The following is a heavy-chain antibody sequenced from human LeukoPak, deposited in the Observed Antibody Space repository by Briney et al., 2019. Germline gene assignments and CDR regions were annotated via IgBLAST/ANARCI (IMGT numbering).Heavy chain of an antibody. J-gene: IGHJ5*02. CDR3: ARVVSSDIVVVVAATRLAEFDP. D-gene: IGHD2-15*01. CDR1: GYTFTSYG. CDR2: ISAYNGNT. Sequence: ASVKVSCKASGYTFTSYGISWVRQAPGQGLEWMGWISAYNGNTNYAQKLQGRVTMTTVTSTSTAYMELRSLRSDDTAVYYCARVVSSDIVVVVAATRLAEFDPWDQGTLVTVSS. V-gene: IGHV1-18*01.